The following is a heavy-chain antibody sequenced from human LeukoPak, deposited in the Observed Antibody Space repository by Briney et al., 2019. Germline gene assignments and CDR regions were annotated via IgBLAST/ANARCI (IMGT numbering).Heavy chain of an antibody. V-gene: IGHV7-4-1*02. D-gene: IGHD3-16*02. J-gene: IGHJ6*02. CDR3: ARLVVADYFYYLDV. CDR2: IHTNTGHP. CDR1: GHSFGSHS. Sequence: ASVKVSCKASGHSFGSHSLNWVRQAPGQWPEWMGWIHTNTGHPTYAQGFTGRFVYTLDTSVSTAYLEISSLKAEDSAVYYCARLVVADYFYYLDVWGQGTTVTVSS.